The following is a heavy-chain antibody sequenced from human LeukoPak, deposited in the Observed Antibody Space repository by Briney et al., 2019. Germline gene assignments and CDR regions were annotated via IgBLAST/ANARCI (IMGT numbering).Heavy chain of an antibody. Sequence: SVKVSCKASGYTFTGYYMHWVRQAPGQGLEWMGGIIPIFGTANYAQKFQGRVTITADESTSTAYMELSSLRSEDTAVYYCARGHDFANILTGYYKGDAFDIWGQGTMVTVSS. CDR1: GYTFTGYY. CDR2: IIPIFGTA. J-gene: IGHJ3*02. CDR3: ARGHDFANILTGYYKGDAFDI. D-gene: IGHD3-9*01. V-gene: IGHV1-69*13.